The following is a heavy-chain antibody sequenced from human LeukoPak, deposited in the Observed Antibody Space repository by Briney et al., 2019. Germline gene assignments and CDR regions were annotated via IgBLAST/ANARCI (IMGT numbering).Heavy chain of an antibody. Sequence: GGTLRLSCAASGFTFSSSAMSWVRQAPGKGLEWVSSISGSGGNTYYTDSVKGRFTISRDNSKNTLYLQVNSLRAEDTAVYYCAKGPLLWDWGQGTLVTVSS. J-gene: IGHJ4*02. CDR2: ISGSGGNT. V-gene: IGHV3-23*01. D-gene: IGHD2/OR15-2a*01. CDR1: GFTFSSSA. CDR3: AKGPLLWD.